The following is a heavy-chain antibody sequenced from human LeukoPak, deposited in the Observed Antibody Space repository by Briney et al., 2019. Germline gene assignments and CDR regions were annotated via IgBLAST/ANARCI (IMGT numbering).Heavy chain of an antibody. V-gene: IGHV4-31*03. CDR1: RGSIRSGGYY. J-gene: IGHJ4*02. CDR3: PRVGFQEASYFDY. Sequence: PSETLSLTCTLSRGSIRSGGYYWSWSRQHPGKGLEWIGYIYYRGSTYYNPSLKSRFTISVDTSKNQFSLKPSSVTDEHKAVYYCPRVGFQEASYFDYWGQGTLVTVSS. CDR2: IYYRGST.